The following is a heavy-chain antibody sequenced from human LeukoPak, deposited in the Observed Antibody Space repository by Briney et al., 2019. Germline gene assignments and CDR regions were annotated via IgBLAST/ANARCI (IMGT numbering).Heavy chain of an antibody. J-gene: IGHJ4*02. CDR1: GYSISSGYY. V-gene: IGHV4-38-2*01. CDR3: ARLRGQGFDS. Sequence: SEXLSLTCAVSGYSISSGYYWGWIRQPPGKGLESIGSMYHSGNTYYNPSLKSRVTISIDTSKNQFSLKLSSVTAADTAIYYCARLRGQGFDSWGQGTLVTVSS. CDR2: MYHSGNT.